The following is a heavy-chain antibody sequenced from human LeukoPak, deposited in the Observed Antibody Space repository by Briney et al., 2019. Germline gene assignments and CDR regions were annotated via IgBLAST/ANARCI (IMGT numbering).Heavy chain of an antibody. CDR1: GFIVSINY. CDR2: IYSGGST. D-gene: IGHD4-17*01. V-gene: IGHV3-66*04. CDR3: ARPFSYSTVTRTFGY. Sequence: GGSLRLSCAASGFIVSINYMSWVRQAPGKGLEWFSVIYSGGSTHYADPVKGRFTISRDNSKNTLYLQMNSLTAEDTAVYYCARPFSYSTVTRTFGYWGQGTLVTVSS. J-gene: IGHJ4*02.